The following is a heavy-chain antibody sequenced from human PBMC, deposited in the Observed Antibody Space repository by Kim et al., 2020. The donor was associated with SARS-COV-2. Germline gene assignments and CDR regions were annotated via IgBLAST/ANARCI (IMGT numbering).Heavy chain of an antibody. CDR3: ARVDTMIGVGGGRSYGMDV. CDR1: GYTFTSYG. Sequence: ASVKVSCKASGYTFTSYGISWVRQAPGQGLEWMGWISAYNGNTNYAQKLQGRVTMTTDTSTSTAYMELRSLRSDDTAVYYCARVDTMIGVGGGRSYGMDVWGQGTTVTVSS. D-gene: IGHD3-22*01. V-gene: IGHV1-18*01. J-gene: IGHJ6*02. CDR2: ISAYNGNT.